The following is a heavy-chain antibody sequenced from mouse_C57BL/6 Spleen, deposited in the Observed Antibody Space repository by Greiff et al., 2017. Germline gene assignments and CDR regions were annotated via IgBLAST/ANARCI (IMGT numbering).Heavy chain of an antibody. CDR2: ISSGGDYI. CDR3: TREGYYYGSSYGYFDV. D-gene: IGHD1-1*01. Sequence: EVQLQESGEGLVKPGGSLKLSCAASGFTFSSYAMSWVRQTPEKRLEWVAYISSGGDYIYYADTVKGRFTISRDNATNTLYLQMSSLKSEDTAMYYCTREGYYYGSSYGYFDVWGTGTTVTVSS. V-gene: IGHV5-9-1*02. CDR1: GFTFSSYA. J-gene: IGHJ1*03.